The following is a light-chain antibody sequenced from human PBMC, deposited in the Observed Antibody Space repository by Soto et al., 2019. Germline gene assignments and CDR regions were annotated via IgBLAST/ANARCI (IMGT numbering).Light chain of an antibody. Sequence: EIVMTQSPATLSVSPGERATLSCRASQSVSSNLAWYQQKSGRAPRLLIYDVSKRATGIPPRFSGSGAGTDFTLTISSLEPEDSATYYCQQRRSSLTFGGGTKVDIK. CDR1: QSVSSN. CDR3: QQRRSSLT. J-gene: IGKJ4*01. CDR2: DVS. V-gene: IGKV3D-11*02.